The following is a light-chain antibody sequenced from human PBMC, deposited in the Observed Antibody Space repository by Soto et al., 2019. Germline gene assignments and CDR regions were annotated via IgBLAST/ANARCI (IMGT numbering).Light chain of an antibody. J-gene: IGLJ1*01. Sequence: QSALTQPASVSGSPGQSITISCTGTSSDVGGYNYVSWYQQHPDKAPKLMIYEVSNRPSEVSNRFSGSKSGNTASLTISGLQAEDEADYYCSSYTSSSTLYVFGTGTKVTVL. V-gene: IGLV2-14*01. CDR3: SSYTSSSTLYV. CDR2: EVS. CDR1: SSDVGGYNY.